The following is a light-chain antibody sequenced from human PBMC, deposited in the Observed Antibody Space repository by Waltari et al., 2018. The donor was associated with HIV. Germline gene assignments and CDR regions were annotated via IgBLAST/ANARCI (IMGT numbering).Light chain of an antibody. CDR3: MQGLQTPQVT. J-gene: IGKJ4*01. CDR1: QSLVYSDGNTY. CDR2: KVS. V-gene: IGKV2-30*01. Sequence: DVVMTQSPLSLPVTLGQPASISCRSSQSLVYSDGNTYLNWFQQRPGQSPRRLIYKVSSRDSGVPDRFSGSGSGTDFTLKISRVEAEDVGVYYCMQGLQTPQVTFGGGTKVEIK.